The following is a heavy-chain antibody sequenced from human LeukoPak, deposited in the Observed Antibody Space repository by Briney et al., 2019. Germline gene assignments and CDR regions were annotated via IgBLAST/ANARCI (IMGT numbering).Heavy chain of an antibody. V-gene: IGHV3-23*01. D-gene: IGHD5-24*01. CDR1: GFTFSSYA. Sequence: GGSLRLSCAASGFTFSSYAMSWVRQAPGKGLEWVSAISGSGGSTYYADSVKGRFTISRDNAKNSLYLQMNSLRAEDTAEYFCARASRNGYDYWGRGTLVTVSS. CDR3: ARASRNGYDY. CDR2: ISGSGGST. J-gene: IGHJ4*02.